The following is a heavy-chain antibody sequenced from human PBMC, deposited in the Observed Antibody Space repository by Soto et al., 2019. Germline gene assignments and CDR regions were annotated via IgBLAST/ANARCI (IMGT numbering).Heavy chain of an antibody. V-gene: IGHV1-2*02. CDR1: GYTFTGYY. Sequence: QVQLVQSGAEVKKPGASVKVSCKASGYTFTGYYMHWVRQAPGQGLEWMGWINPNSGGTNYAQKFQGRVTMTRDTSSSTAYMELSRLRSDDTAVYYCARAPVPRGWLVHMDVWGQGTTVTVSS. J-gene: IGHJ6*02. CDR2: INPNSGGT. CDR3: ARAPVPRGWLVHMDV. D-gene: IGHD6-19*01.